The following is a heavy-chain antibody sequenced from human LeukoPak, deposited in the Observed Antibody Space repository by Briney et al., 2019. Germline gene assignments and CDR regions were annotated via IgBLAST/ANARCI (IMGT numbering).Heavy chain of an antibody. CDR2: IYPGDSDT. CDR3: ARHLTMITVPRDAFDI. D-gene: IGHD3-16*01. CDR1: GYRFTSYW. Sequence: GESLKISCKASGYRFTSYWIGWVRQMPGKGLEWMGVIYPGDSDTRYSPSFQGQVTIPADKSLSTAYLQWSGLKASDTAMYYCARHLTMITVPRDAFDIWGQGTMVTVSS. J-gene: IGHJ3*02. V-gene: IGHV5-51*01.